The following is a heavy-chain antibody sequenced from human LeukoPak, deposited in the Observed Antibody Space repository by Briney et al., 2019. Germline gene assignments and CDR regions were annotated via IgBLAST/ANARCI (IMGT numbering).Heavy chain of an antibody. J-gene: IGHJ4*02. V-gene: IGHV4-39*07. CDR2: IYCSGST. D-gene: IGHD3-10*01. CDR3: ARASMVRGGIFDY. Sequence: SETLSLTCTVSGGSISSSSHYWGWIRQPPGKGLEWIGSIYCSGSTYYNPSLKSRVTISVDTSKNQFSLKLSSVTVADTAVYYCARASMVRGGIFDYWGQGTLVTVSS. CDR1: GGSISSSSHY.